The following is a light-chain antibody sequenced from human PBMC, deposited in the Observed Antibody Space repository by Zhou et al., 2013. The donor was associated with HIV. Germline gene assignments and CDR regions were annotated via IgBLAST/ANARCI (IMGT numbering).Light chain of an antibody. CDR1: QSLLHSNGYNY. Sequence: DIVMTQSPLSLPVTPGEPASISCRSSQSLLHSNGYNYLDWYLQKPGQSPQLLIYLGSNRASGVPDRFSGSGSGTDFTLKISRVEAEDVGVYYCMQXSXLLTFGQGTKLEIK. V-gene: IGKV2-28*01. CDR3: MQXSXLLT. CDR2: LGS. J-gene: IGKJ2*01.